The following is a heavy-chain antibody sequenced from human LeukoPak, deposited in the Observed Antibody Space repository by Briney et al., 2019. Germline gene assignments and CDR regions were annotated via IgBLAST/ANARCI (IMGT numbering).Heavy chain of an antibody. D-gene: IGHD2-2*01. J-gene: IGHJ4*02. CDR3: SRDMHGPRDY. Sequence: GGSLRLSCAASGFTFSDYYMSWLRQAPGKGLEWVSYISSSSSYTNYADSVKGRFTISRDNAKNTVYLQMNSLRAEDTAVYYCSRDMHGPRDYWGQGTLVTGSS. V-gene: IGHV3-11*06. CDR2: ISSSSSYT. CDR1: GFTFSDYY.